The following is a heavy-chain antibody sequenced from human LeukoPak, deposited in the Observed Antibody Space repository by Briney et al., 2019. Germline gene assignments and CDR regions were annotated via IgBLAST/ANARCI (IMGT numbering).Heavy chain of an antibody. V-gene: IGHV4-31*03. CDR1: GGSISSGGYY. CDR2: IYYSGST. D-gene: IGHD2-15*01. CDR3: ARFSAAIFYYMDV. Sequence: SQTLSLTCTDSGGSISSGGYYWSWIRQHPGKGLEWIGYIYYSGSTYYNPSLKSRVTISVDTSKNQFSLKLSSVTAADTAVYYCARFSAAIFYYMDVWGKGTTVTVSS. J-gene: IGHJ6*03.